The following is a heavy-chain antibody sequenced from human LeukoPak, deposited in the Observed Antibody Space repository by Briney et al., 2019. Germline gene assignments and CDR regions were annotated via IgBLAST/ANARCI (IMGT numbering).Heavy chain of an antibody. CDR2: INPNSGGT. Sequence: ASVKVSCKASGYTFTGCYMHWVRQAPGQGLEWMGWINPNSGGTNYAQKFQGRVTMTRDTSISTAYMELSRLRSDDTAVYYCARADYGDYFGWFDPWGQGTLVTVSS. D-gene: IGHD4-17*01. J-gene: IGHJ5*02. V-gene: IGHV1-2*02. CDR1: GYTFTGCY. CDR3: ARADYGDYFGWFDP.